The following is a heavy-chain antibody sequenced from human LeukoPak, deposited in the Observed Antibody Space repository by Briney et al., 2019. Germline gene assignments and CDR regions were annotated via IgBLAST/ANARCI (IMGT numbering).Heavy chain of an antibody. Sequence: SETPSLTCTVSGGSISTYYWSWIRQPPGKGLEWIGYIYYSGSTNYNPSLKSRVTISVDTSKNQFSLKLSSVTAADTAVYYCASGYDFWSGPDAFDIWGQGTMVTVSS. CDR3: ASGYDFWSGPDAFDI. CDR2: IYYSGST. V-gene: IGHV4-59*01. D-gene: IGHD3-3*01. CDR1: GGSISTYY. J-gene: IGHJ3*02.